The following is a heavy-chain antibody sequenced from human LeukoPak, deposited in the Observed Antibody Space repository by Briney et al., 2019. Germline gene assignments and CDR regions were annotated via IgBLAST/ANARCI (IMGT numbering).Heavy chain of an antibody. Sequence: SETLSLTCTVTSGSINSYYWGWVRQPARRGLEWIGRIYTTGKADYNPSLKSRLTMSVDTSKRQFSLNLTSVTAADTAIYFCARHGYTASHYFLDFWSQGKVVTVSS. V-gene: IGHV4-4*07. CDR1: SGSINSYY. J-gene: IGHJ4*02. CDR3: ARHGYTASHYFLDF. CDR2: IYTTGKA. D-gene: IGHD3-16*01.